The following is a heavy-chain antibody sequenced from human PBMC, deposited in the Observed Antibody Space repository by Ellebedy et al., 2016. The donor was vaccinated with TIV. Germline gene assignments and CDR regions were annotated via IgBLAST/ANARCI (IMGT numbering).Heavy chain of an antibody. CDR1: GFTFSDYY. CDR3: ARDHYDSSGHIVQKGFDY. Sequence: GESLKISXAASGFTFSDYYMSWIRQAPGKGLEWVSYISSSGSTIYYADSVKGRFTISRDNAKNSLYLQMNSLRAEDTAVYYCARDHYDSSGHIVQKGFDYWGQGTLVTVSS. J-gene: IGHJ4*02. D-gene: IGHD3-22*01. V-gene: IGHV3-11*01. CDR2: ISSSGSTI.